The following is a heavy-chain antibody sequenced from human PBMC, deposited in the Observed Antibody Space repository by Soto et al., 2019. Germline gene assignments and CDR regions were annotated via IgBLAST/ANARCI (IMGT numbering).Heavy chain of an antibody. D-gene: IGHD5-12*01. CDR1: GGSISSYY. Sequence: TSETLSLTCTVSGGSISSYYWSWIRQPPGKGLEWIGYIYYSGSTNYNPSLKSRVTISVDTSKNQFSLKLSSVTAADTAVYYCARARGYDYYYYYGMDVWGQGTTVTVSS. V-gene: IGHV4-59*01. CDR2: IYYSGST. J-gene: IGHJ6*02. CDR3: ARARGYDYYYYYGMDV.